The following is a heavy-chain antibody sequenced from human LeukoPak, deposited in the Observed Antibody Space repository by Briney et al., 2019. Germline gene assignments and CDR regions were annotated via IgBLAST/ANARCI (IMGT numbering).Heavy chain of an antibody. J-gene: IGHJ6*03. Sequence: GGSLRLSCAASGFTFNSYSMNWVRQAPGKGLEWVSSISGSNSYIYYADSMKGRFTISRDNAKNSLYLQMNSLRAEDTAVYYCARDAGTVTTGYYMDVWGKGTTVTVSS. V-gene: IGHV3-21*01. CDR1: GFTFNSYS. CDR3: ARDAGTVTTGYYMDV. D-gene: IGHD4-17*01. CDR2: ISGSNSYI.